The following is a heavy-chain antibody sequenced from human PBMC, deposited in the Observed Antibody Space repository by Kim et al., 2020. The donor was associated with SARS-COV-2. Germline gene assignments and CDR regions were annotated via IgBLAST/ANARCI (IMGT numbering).Heavy chain of an antibody. D-gene: IGHD6-25*01. J-gene: IGHJ6*04. Sequence: GGSLRLSCAASGFTFSSYAMSWVRQAPGKGLEWVSAISGSGGSTYYADSVKGRFTISRDNSKNTLYLQMNSLRAEDTAVYYCAKDGPEIYQRPSSVPQPYYSQLCDRDVWGKGTTVTVSS. CDR2: ISGSGGST. CDR3: AKDGPEIYQRPSSVPQPYYSQLCDRDV. V-gene: IGHV3-23*01. CDR1: GFTFSSYA.